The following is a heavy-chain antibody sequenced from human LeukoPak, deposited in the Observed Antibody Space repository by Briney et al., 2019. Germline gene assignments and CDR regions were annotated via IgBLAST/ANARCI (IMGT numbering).Heavy chain of an antibody. CDR3: ARSLIADGAFDI. CDR2: ISSSGSYI. V-gene: IGHV3-21*01. CDR1: GFTFSTYT. D-gene: IGHD2-21*01. Sequence: GGSLRLSCAASGFTFSTYTMNWVRQAPGKGLEWVSDISSSGSYIDYADPVKGRFTISRDNAKNSLFLQMNSLRVEDTAVYYCARSLIADGAFDIWGQGTMVTVSS. J-gene: IGHJ3*02.